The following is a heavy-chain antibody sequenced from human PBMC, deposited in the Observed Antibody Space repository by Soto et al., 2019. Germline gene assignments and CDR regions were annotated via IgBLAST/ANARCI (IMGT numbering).Heavy chain of an antibody. V-gene: IGHV3-9*01. CDR1: GFTFDDYA. J-gene: IGHJ6*02. Sequence: EMPLVESGGGLVQPGRSLRLSCAASGFTFDDYAMYWVRQAPGKGLEWVSGISWNSGRIGYADSVKGRFTISRDNAKNSLYLQMNSLRPEDTALYYCAKARLWGGDGYNSYYYNAMDVWGHGTTVTVSS. CDR2: ISWNSGRI. CDR3: AKARLWGGDGYNSYYYNAMDV. D-gene: IGHD3-16*01.